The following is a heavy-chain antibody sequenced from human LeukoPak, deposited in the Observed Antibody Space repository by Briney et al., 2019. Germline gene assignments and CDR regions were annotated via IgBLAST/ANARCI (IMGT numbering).Heavy chain of an antibody. CDR3: ARDYVGYCSSTSCPTAFDI. D-gene: IGHD2-2*01. Sequence: SETLSLTCTVSGGSISSYYWSWIRQPPGKGLEWIGYIYYSGSTNYNPSLKSRVTISVDTSKDQFSLKLSSVTAADTAVYYCARDYVGYCSSTSCPTAFDIWGQGTMVTVSS. J-gene: IGHJ3*02. CDR1: GGSISSYY. CDR2: IYYSGST. V-gene: IGHV4-59*01.